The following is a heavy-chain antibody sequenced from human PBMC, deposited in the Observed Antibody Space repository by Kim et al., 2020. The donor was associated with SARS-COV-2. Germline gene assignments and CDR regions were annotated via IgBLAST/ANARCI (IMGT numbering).Heavy chain of an antibody. CDR2: IDPSDSYS. CDR3: ARSFRDSSAYYLNWFDP. J-gene: IGHJ5*02. D-gene: IGHD3-22*01. V-gene: IGHV5-10-1*01. CDR1: GYSFTSWW. Sequence: GESLKISCKGSGYSFTSWWISWVRQMPGKGLEWMGRIDPSDSYSNYSPSFQGHVTISADKSISTAYLQWSSLKASDTAMYYCARSFRDSSAYYLNWFDPWGQGTLVTVSS.